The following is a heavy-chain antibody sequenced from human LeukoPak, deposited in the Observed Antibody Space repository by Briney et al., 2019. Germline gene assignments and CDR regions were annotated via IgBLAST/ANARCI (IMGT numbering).Heavy chain of an antibody. Sequence: SWETLSLTCAVSGGSISSGGYSWSWIRQPPGKGLEWIGYIYHSGSTYYNPSLKSRVTISVDRSKNQFSLKLSSVTAADTAVYYCARGLEAFDIWGQGTMVTVSS. D-gene: IGHD1-1*01. CDR3: ARGLEAFDI. V-gene: IGHV4-30-2*01. CDR2: IYHSGST. CDR1: GGSISSGGYS. J-gene: IGHJ3*02.